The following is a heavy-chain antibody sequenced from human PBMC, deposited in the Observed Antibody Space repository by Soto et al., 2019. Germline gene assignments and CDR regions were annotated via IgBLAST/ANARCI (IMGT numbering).Heavy chain of an antibody. J-gene: IGHJ5*02. CDR1: GFTFSSYA. V-gene: IGHV3-23*01. CDR3: ARGTYKVRGHLGWFDP. D-gene: IGHD3-10*01. Sequence: GGSLRLSCAASGFTFSSYAMSWVRQAPGKGLEWVSAISGSGSSKYYADSVKGRFTISRDNSKNTLYLQMNSLRAEDTAVYYCARGTYKVRGHLGWFDPWGRGTLVTVSS. CDR2: ISGSGSSK.